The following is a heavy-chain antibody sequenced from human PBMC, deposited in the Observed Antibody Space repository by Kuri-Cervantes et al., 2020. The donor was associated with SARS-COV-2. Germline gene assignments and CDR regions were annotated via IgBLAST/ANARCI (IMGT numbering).Heavy chain of an antibody. D-gene: IGHD1-26*01. J-gene: IGHJ3*02. CDR2: ISGSGGST. V-gene: IGHV3-23*01. CDR1: GFTFSSYA. Sequence: GESLKISCAASGFTFSSYAMSWVRQAPGKGLEWVSAISGSGGSTYYADSVKGRFTISGDNSKNTLYLQMNSLRAEDTAVYYCAKGPVGATGAFDIWGQGTMVTVSS. CDR3: AKGPVGATGAFDI.